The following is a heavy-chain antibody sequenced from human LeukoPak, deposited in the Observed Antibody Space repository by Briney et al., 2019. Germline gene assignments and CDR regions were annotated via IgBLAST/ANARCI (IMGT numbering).Heavy chain of an antibody. Sequence: GASVKVSCKASGYTFTGYYMHWVRQAPGQGLEWMGRINPDSGGTNYAQKFQGRVTMTRDMSISTAYVELSRLRSDDTAVYYCARVRRIGSSYYYYYMDVWGKGTTVTVSS. CDR3: ARVRRIGSSYYYYYMDV. D-gene: IGHD1-26*01. J-gene: IGHJ6*03. CDR2: INPDSGGT. CDR1: GYTFTGYY. V-gene: IGHV1-2*06.